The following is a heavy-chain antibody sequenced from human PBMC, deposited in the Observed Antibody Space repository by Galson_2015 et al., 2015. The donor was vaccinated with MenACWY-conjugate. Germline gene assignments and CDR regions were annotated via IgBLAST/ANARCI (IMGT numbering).Heavy chain of an antibody. CDR2: ISGSGDST. Sequence: SLRLSCAASGFIFSSYAMSWVRQAPGKGLEWVSTISGSGDSTYYADSVKGRSTISRDHSKNTLYLHVDNLRAEDTAVFYCAKSRGASFYFDSWGQGTLVTVSS. D-gene: IGHD1-26*01. CDR1: GFIFSSYA. J-gene: IGHJ4*02. CDR3: AKSRGASFYFDS. V-gene: IGHV3-23*01.